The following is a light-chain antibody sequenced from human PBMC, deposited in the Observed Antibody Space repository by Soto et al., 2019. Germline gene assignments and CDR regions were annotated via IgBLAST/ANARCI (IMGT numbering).Light chain of an antibody. Sequence: EIVLTQSTGTLSLSPAEIATLSSAAGQSVSSDYLGWFQQKPGQAPRLLIYGASNRATGIPDRFSGSGSGTDFTLTISSLEPEDFAVYYCQQYNNWPPITFGQGTRLQI. V-gene: IGKV3-20*01. CDR1: QSVSSDY. J-gene: IGKJ5*01. CDR3: QQYNNWPPIT. CDR2: GAS.